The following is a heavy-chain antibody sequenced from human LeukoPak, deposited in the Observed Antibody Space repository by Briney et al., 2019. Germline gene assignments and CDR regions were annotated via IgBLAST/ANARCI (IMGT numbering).Heavy chain of an antibody. Sequence: SETLSLTCTVSGGSTSSGSYYWSWIRQPAGKGLEWIGRIYTSGSTNYNPSLKSRVTISVDTSKNQFSLKLSSVTAADTAVYYCARDRGYSYGYDYYYYMDVWGKGTTVTVSS. CDR3: ARDRGYSYGYDYYYYMDV. CDR1: GGSTSSGSYY. V-gene: IGHV4-61*02. D-gene: IGHD5-18*01. CDR2: IYTSGST. J-gene: IGHJ6*03.